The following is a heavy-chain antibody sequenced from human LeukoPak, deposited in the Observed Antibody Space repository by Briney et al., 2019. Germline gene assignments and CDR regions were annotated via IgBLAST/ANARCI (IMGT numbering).Heavy chain of an antibody. CDR3: ARDIV. CDR2: IYTSGST. J-gene: IGHJ4*02. CDR1: GFTVSSNY. Sequence: GGSLRLSCAASGFTVSSNYMSWVRQAPGKGLEWVGGIYTSGSTYYDDSVKGRFTISRDNSKNTLSLQMNSLRAADTAVYYCARDIVWGQGTLVTVSS. D-gene: IGHD1-26*01. V-gene: IGHV3-53*01.